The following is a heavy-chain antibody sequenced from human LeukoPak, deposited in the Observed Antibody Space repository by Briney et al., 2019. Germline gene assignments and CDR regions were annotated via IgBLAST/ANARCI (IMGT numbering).Heavy chain of an antibody. J-gene: IGHJ4*02. Sequence: GGSLRLSCAASGFTFSTYGMNWVRQAPGRGLEWVSYISSRSSTIFYADSVKGRFTISRDNAKNSLYLQMNSLRAEDTAVYYCAKEDIVLGDRFDYWGQGTLVTVSS. V-gene: IGHV3-48*01. D-gene: IGHD2-8*01. CDR1: GFTFSTYG. CDR2: ISSRSSTI. CDR3: AKEDIVLGDRFDY.